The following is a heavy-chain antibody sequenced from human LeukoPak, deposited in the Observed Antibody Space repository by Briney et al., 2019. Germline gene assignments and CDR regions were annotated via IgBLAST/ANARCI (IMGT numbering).Heavy chain of an antibody. CDR1: GYTFTSYY. D-gene: IGHD6-6*01. Sequence: ASVKVSCKASGYTFTSYYMHWVRRAPGQGLEWMGIINPSGGSTSYAQKFQGRVTMTRDTSTSTVYMELSSLRSEDTAVYYCARAEYRSIAARPDSLGGYWGQGTLVTVSS. CDR3: ARAEYRSIAARPDSLGGY. CDR2: INPSGGST. J-gene: IGHJ4*02. V-gene: IGHV1-46*01.